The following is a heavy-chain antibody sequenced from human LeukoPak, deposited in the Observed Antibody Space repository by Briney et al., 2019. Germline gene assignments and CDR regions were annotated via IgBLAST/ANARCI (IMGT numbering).Heavy chain of an antibody. CDR2: IYYSGSA. D-gene: IGHD2-2*02. V-gene: IGHV4-30-4*08. CDR1: GGSISSGVYY. J-gene: IGHJ4*02. Sequence: SETLSLTCTVSGGSISSGVYYWSWIRQPPGKGLEWIGYIYYSGSAYYNPSLKSRVTISVDTSKNQFSLKLSSVTAADTAVYYCARHIVVVPAAIPAGYYFDYWGQGTLVTVSS. CDR3: ARHIVVVPAAIPAGYYFDY.